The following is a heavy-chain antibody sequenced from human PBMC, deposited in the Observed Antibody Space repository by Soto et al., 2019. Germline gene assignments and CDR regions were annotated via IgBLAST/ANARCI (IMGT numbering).Heavy chain of an antibody. V-gene: IGHV4-34*01. D-gene: IGHD3-22*01. CDR3: AREILGTYYDSSGYLPD. CDR2: INHSGST. CDR1: GGSFSGYY. Sequence: SETLSLTCAVYGGSFSGYYWSWIRQPPGKGLEWIGEINHSGSTNYNPPLKSRVTISVDTSKNQFSLKLSSVTAADTAVYYCAREILGTYYDSSGYLPDWGQGTLVTVSS. J-gene: IGHJ4*02.